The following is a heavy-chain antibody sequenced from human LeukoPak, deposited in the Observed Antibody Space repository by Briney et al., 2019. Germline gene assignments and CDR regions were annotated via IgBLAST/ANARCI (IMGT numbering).Heavy chain of an antibody. CDR2: ISYDGSNK. D-gene: IGHD3-10*02. V-gene: IGHV3-30*04. Sequence: GGSLRLSCAASGFSFSSYTMHWVRQAPGKGLEWVALISYDGSNKYYADSVKGRFTISRDNSKNTLSLQMNSLRAEDTAVYYCAELGITMIGGVWGKGTTVTISA. J-gene: IGHJ6*04. CDR1: GFSFSSYT. CDR3: AELGITMIGGV.